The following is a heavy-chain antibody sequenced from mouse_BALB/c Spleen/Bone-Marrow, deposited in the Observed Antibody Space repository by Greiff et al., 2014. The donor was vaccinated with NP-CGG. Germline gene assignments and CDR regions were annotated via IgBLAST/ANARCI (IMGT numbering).Heavy chain of an antibody. CDR2: SNPGSGGT. J-gene: IGHJ3*01. Sequence: VKLMESGAELVRPGTSVKVSCKASGYAFTNYLIEWIKQRPGQGLEWIGVSNPGSGGTNYNEKFKGKATLTADKSSSTAYMQLSSLTSDDSAVYFCARETVRGLAYWGQGTLVTVSA. CDR3: ARETVRGLAY. D-gene: IGHD3-2*01. CDR1: GYAFTNYL. V-gene: IGHV1-54*01.